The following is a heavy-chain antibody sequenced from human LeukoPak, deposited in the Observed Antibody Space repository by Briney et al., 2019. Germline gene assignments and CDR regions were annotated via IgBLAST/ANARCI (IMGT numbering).Heavy chain of an antibody. V-gene: IGHV1-46*03. CDR1: GYTFTSYY. Sequence: GASVKVSCKASGYTFTSYYMHWVRQAPGQGLEWMGIINPSGGSSSYAQKFQGRVTMTRDASTSTVYMELSSLRSEDTAVYYCARGGNYDFWSGYSSDYYYYYVDVWGKGTTVTVSS. D-gene: IGHD3-3*01. CDR3: ARGGNYDFWSGYSSDYYYYYVDV. CDR2: INPSGGSS. J-gene: IGHJ6*03.